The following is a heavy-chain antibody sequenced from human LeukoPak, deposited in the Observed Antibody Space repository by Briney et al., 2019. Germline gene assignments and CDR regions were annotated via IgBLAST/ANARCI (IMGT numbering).Heavy chain of an antibody. CDR3: ARGRGGAYGMDV. J-gene: IGHJ6*02. D-gene: IGHD3-10*01. V-gene: IGHV4-34*01. Sequence: SETLSLTCAVYGGSFSGYYWSWIRQPPGKGLEWIGEINHSGSTNYNPSLKSRVTISVDTSKNQFSLKLSSVTAADTAVYYCARGRGGAYGMDVWGQGTTVTVFS. CDR1: GGSFSGYY. CDR2: INHSGST.